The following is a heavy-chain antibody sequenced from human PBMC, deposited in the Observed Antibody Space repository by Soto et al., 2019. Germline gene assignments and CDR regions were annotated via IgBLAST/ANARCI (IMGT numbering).Heavy chain of an antibody. CDR3: AKDRKYYDFWSGYYNAEPSAYYYRMDV. CDR2: ISGSGGST. V-gene: IGHV3-23*01. Sequence: QTGGSLTLSCAASGFTFSSYAMSWVRQAPGKGLEWVSAISGSGGSTYYADSVKDRFTISRDNSKNTLYVQMNSLRAEDTAVYYCAKDRKYYDFWSGYYNAEPSAYYYRMDVWGQVTTVTVSS. D-gene: IGHD3-3*01. CDR1: GFTFSSYA. J-gene: IGHJ6*02.